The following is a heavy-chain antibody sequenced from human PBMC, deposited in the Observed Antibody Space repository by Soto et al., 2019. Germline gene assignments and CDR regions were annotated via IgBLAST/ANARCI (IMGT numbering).Heavy chain of an antibody. J-gene: IGHJ4*02. CDR1: GGSISSGGYY. Sequence: QVQLQESGPGRVKPSQTLSLTCPVSGGSISSGGYYWSWFRQHPGKGLEWIGYINYCGSTYYNPSLKSRVTISVDTSKNQFSLKLSSVTAADTAVYYCARGSVVAATLFDYWGQGTLVTVSS. CDR2: INYCGST. CDR3: ARGSVVAATLFDY. D-gene: IGHD2-15*01. V-gene: IGHV4-31*03.